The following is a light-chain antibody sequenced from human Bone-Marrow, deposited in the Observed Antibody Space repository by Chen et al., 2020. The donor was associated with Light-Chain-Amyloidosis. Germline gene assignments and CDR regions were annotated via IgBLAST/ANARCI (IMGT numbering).Light chain of an antibody. CDR3: QSYPVSSQGV. CDR1: SGRIATNY. J-gene: IGLJ3*02. CDR2: EDD. Sequence: NFMLTQPHSVSESPGKTVIISCTRSSGRIATNYVQWYQQRPGSSPTTVIYEDDQRPSGVPDRFSGSVDTSSNSASLTIAGLKTEDEADYYCQSYPVSSQGVFGGGTKLTVL. V-gene: IGLV6-57*01.